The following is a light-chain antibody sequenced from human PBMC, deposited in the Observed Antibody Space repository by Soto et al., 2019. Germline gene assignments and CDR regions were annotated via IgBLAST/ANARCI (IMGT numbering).Light chain of an antibody. CDR3: QQSYSTPWT. CDR1: QSISNY. V-gene: IGKV1-39*01. J-gene: IGKJ1*01. CDR2: AAS. Sequence: DIQMTQSPSSLSASVGDRVTITCRASQSISNYLNWYQQKPGKASKLLIYAASSLQSGVPSRFSSSGSGTDFTLTISSLQPEDFATYYCQQSYSTPWTFGQGTKVDIK.